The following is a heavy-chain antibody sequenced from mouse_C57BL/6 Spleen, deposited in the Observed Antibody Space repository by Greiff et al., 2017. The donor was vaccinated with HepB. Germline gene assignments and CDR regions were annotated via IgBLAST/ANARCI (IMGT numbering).Heavy chain of an antibody. Sequence: QVQLQQSGPELVKPGASVKISCKASGYAFSSSWMNWVKQRPGKGLEWIGRIYPGDGDTNYNGKFKGKATLTADKSSSTAYMQLSSLTSEDSAVYFCARGGKGDWGQGTTLTVSS. J-gene: IGHJ2*01. CDR3: ARGGKGD. V-gene: IGHV1-82*01. D-gene: IGHD2-1*01. CDR1: GYAFSSSW. CDR2: IYPGDGDT.